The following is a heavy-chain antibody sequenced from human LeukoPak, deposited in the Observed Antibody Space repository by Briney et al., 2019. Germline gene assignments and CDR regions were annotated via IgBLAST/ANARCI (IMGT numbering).Heavy chain of an antibody. D-gene: IGHD6-19*01. CDR3: AGGSGWLIDY. Sequence: SQTLSHPCPPPGRSISGYYWNWMRQPPGEGREWIGYFYYMGSTNYNPSLRSRVTISLDTSKNQFSLKLSAVTAADTAVYYCAGGSGWLIDYWGQGQPVTVSP. J-gene: IGHJ4*02. V-gene: IGHV4-59*01. CDR2: FYYMGST. CDR1: GRSISGYY.